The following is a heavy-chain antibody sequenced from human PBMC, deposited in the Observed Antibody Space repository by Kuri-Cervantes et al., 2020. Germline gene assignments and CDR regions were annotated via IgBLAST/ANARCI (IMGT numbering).Heavy chain of an antibody. J-gene: IGHJ6*03. CDR3: ARDRAARPPSPETIDYFMDV. Sequence: GGSLRLSCAASGFTFDDYAMHWVRQAPGKGLEWVSVISGSGGSTYYADSVKGRFTISRDNSKNTLYLQMNSLRAEDTAVYYCARDRAARPPSPETIDYFMDVWGKGTTVTVSS. CDR1: GFTFDDYA. D-gene: IGHD4-11*01. CDR2: ISGSGGST. V-gene: IGHV3-23*01.